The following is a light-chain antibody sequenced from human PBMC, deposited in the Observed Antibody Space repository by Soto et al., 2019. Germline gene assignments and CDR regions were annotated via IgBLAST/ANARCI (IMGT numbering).Light chain of an antibody. CDR2: GAS. V-gene: IGKV3D-15*01. CDR3: QQYNNNPPIT. Sequence: EIVMTQSPATLSVSPGERATLSCRASQSVSTYLAWYQQKPGQAXTLLIYGASTRATGIPARFSGSGSGTEFILPISRLQSEDFATYYCQQYNNNPPITFGQGTRLEIK. J-gene: IGKJ5*01. CDR1: QSVSTY.